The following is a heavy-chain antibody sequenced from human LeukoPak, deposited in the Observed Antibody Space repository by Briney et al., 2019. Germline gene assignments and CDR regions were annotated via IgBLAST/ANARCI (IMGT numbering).Heavy chain of an antibody. CDR3: ARVNINNWHSCDY. V-gene: IGHV4-4*02. CDR2: IYHSGSP. D-gene: IGHD1-1*01. Sequence: LETLSLTCAVSGGSISSNNWWGWVRQPPGKGLEWIGEIYHSGSPNYNPPLKSRVTISVDKSRNHFSLNLSSVTAADTAVYYCARVNINNWHSCDYWGQGTLVTVSS. CDR1: GGSISSNNW. J-gene: IGHJ4*02.